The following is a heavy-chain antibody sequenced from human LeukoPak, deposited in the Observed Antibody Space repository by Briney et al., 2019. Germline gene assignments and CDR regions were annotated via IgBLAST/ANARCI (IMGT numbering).Heavy chain of an antibody. D-gene: IGHD4-11*01. V-gene: IGHV3-66*02. J-gene: IGHJ6*03. CDR1: GLTVSSNY. CDR3: ARDMAYSNYGYYYYYRDV. CDR2: IYSGAST. Sequence: GGSLRLSCAASGLTVSSNYMSWVRQAPGKGLEWVSVIYSGASTYYADSVKGRFTISRDNSKNTLYLQMNSLRAEDTAVYYCARDMAYSNYGYYYYYRDVWGKGTTVTVSS.